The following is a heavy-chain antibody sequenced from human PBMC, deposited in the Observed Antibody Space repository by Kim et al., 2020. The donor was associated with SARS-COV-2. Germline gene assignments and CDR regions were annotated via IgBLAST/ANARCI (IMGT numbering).Heavy chain of an antibody. CDR2: ISSSGSTI. J-gene: IGHJ4*02. Sequence: GGSLRLSCAASGFTFSSYEMNWVRQAPGKGLEWVSYISSSGSTIYYADSVKGRFTISRDNAKNSLYLQMNSLRAEDTAVYYCARENGDYAFDYWGQGTLVTVSS. D-gene: IGHD4-17*01. CDR3: ARENGDYAFDY. V-gene: IGHV3-48*03. CDR1: GFTFSSYE.